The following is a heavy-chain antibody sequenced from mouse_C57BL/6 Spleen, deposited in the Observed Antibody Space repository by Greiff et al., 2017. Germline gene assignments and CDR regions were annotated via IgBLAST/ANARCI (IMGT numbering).Heavy chain of an antibody. V-gene: IGHV1-82*01. CDR2: IYPGDGDT. CDR1: GYAFSSSW. CDR3: ARDGSCDY. J-gene: IGHJ2*01. D-gene: IGHD1-1*02. Sequence: VQGVESGPELVKPGASVKISCKASGYAFSSSWMNWVKQRPGKGLEWIGRIYPGDGDTNYNGKFKGKATLTADKSSSTAYMQLSSLTSEDSAVYFCARDGSCDYWGQGTTLTVSS.